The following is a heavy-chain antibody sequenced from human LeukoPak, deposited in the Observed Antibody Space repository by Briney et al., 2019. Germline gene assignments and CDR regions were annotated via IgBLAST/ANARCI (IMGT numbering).Heavy chain of an antibody. J-gene: IGHJ6*03. CDR2: IYHSGST. Sequence: SETPSLTCTVSGYSISSGYYWGWIRRPPGKGLEWIGSIYHSGSTYYNPSLKSRVTISVDTSKNQFSLKLSSVTAADTAVYYCARGESYGWLSYYYYMDVWGKGTTVTVSS. CDR1: GYSISSGYY. D-gene: IGHD3-9*01. V-gene: IGHV4-38-2*02. CDR3: ARGESYGWLSYYYYMDV.